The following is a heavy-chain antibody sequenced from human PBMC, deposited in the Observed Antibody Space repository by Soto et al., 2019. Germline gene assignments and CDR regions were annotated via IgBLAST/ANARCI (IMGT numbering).Heavy chain of an antibody. J-gene: IGHJ2*01. V-gene: IGHV4-59*01. CDR1: GGSIKSYY. D-gene: IGHD1-1*01. Sequence: QVQLQESGPGLMKPSETLSLICSVSGGSIKSYYWSWIRQPPGKGLEWIGYISDSGSSTYRPSLKSRLTSSVDASKNQVSLNLTSVTAADTAVYYCARVWRRGWHFDLWGRGTLATVSS. CDR3: ARVWRRGWHFDL. CDR2: ISDSGSS.